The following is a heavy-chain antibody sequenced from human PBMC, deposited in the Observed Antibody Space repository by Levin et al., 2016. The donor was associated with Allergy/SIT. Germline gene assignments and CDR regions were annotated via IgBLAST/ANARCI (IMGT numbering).Heavy chain of an antibody. CDR2: ISSSGSTK. CDR1: GFTLSSYE. J-gene: IGHJ6*02. D-gene: IGHD2-2*01. CDR3: ARGKGSSWYYYGMDV. Sequence: GESLKISCAASGFTLSSYEMNWVRQAPGKGLEWVSYISSSGSTKKYADSVKGRITISRDNAKNSLYLQMNSLRAEDTAVYYCARGKGSSWYYYGMDVWGQGTTVTVSS. V-gene: IGHV3-48*03.